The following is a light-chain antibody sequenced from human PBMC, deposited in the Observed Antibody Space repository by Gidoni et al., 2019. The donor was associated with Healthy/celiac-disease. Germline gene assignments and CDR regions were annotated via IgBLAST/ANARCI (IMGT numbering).Light chain of an antibody. CDR3: QQYDSYPLT. J-gene: IGKJ4*01. V-gene: IGKV3-20*01. Sequence: EIVLTQSPGTLSLSLGERATLPCRASQSVSSSYLAWYQQKPGKPPRLLIYNASSRATGIPERFSGSGSGTDFTLTISRLEPEDFAMYYCQQYDSYPLTFGGGTKVEIK. CDR2: NAS. CDR1: QSVSSSY.